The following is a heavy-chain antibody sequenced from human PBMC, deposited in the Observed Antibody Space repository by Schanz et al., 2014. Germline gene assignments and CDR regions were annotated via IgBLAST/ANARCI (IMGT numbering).Heavy chain of an antibody. CDR2: LSGSGAGT. J-gene: IGHJ3*01. Sequence: EVHLLESGGGLVQPGGSLRLSCAASGFTFSNHALSWVRQAPGKGLEWVSTLSGSGAGTFYADSVKGRFTISRDNSENTLYLQMNSLKTEDTAVYYCSTDLTAVDYDAIGLWGQGTMVTVSS. CDR3: STDLTAVDYDAIGL. D-gene: IGHD4-17*01. CDR1: GFTFSNHA. V-gene: IGHV3-23*01.